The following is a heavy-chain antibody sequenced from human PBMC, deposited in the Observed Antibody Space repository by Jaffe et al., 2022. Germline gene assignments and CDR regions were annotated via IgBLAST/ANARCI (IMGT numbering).Heavy chain of an antibody. CDR3: ARDQSPYYDSSGYYYVGDFDY. D-gene: IGHD3-22*01. Sequence: QVQLVQSGAEVKKPGSSVKVSCKASGGTFSSYAISWVRQAPGQGLEWMGGIIPIFDTANYAQRFQGRVTITTDESTSTAYMELSSLRSEDTAVYYCARDQSPYYDSSGYYYVGDFDYWGQGTLVTVSS. CDR1: GGTFSSYA. CDR2: IIPIFDTA. J-gene: IGHJ4*02. V-gene: IGHV1-69*05.